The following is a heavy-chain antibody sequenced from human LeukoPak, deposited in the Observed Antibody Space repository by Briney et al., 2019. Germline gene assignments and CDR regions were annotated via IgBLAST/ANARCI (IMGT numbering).Heavy chain of an antibody. CDR2: ISYDGSNK. Sequence: GGSLRLSCAASGFTFSSYAMHWVRQAPGKGLEWVAVISYDGSNKYYADSVKGRFTISRDNSKNTLYLQMNSLRAEDTAVYYCARGSYGPSWPFDYWGQGTLVTVSS. J-gene: IGHJ4*02. V-gene: IGHV3-30-3*01. D-gene: IGHD5-18*01. CDR1: GFTFSSYA. CDR3: ARGSYGPSWPFDY.